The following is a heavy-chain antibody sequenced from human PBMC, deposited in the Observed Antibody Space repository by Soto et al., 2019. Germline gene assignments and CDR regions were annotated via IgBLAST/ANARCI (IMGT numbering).Heavy chain of an antibody. CDR3: ARDTRSSMDV. V-gene: IGHV3-53*04. J-gene: IGHJ6*02. CDR2: IYSGGST. D-gene: IGHD6-6*01. Sequence: DVQQVESGGGLVQPGGSLRLSCGVSGFTVSSNYMTWVRQAPGKGLEWVSIIYSGGSTYYADSVKGRFTISRHKSKNTLYLQMNSLRAEDTAVYYCARDTRSSMDVWGQGTTVTVSS. CDR1: GFTVSSNY.